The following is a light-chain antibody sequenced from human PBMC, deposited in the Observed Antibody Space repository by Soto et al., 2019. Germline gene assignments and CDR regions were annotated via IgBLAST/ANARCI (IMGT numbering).Light chain of an antibody. V-gene: IGKV3-20*01. CDR3: QQYNNWPRT. CDR2: GAS. CDR1: QSVSSN. Sequence: EIVLTQSPGTLSLSPGERAALSCRASQSVSSNLAWYQQKPGQAPRLLIYGASSRATGIPDRFTGSGSATDFTLTISRLEPEDFAVYYCQQYNNWPRTFGQGTKVDI. J-gene: IGKJ1*01.